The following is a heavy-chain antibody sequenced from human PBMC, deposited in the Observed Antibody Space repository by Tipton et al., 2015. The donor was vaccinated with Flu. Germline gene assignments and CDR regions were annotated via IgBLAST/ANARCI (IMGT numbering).Heavy chain of an antibody. CDR3: ARGNWNSNYDNWFDP. J-gene: IGHJ5*02. V-gene: IGHV4-39*07. CDR2: IYNTGLT. CDR1: GASVNIENSY. Sequence: TLSLTCTVSGASVNIENSYWVWIRKSLGRGLEWIGSIYNTGLTNYNPSLKSRVTVSLDMSKNQFSLNVSLVTAAHTATYFCARGNWNSNYDNWFDPWGQGTPVTVSS. D-gene: IGHD1-1*01.